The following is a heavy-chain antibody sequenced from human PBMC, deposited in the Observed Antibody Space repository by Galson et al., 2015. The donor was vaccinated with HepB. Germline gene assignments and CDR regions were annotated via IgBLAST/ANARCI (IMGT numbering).Heavy chain of an antibody. D-gene: IGHD3-10*01. V-gene: IGHV1-2*06. CDR2: INPNSGGT. J-gene: IGHJ5*02. CDR3: ARDRSRAYGSGSYSGVWFDA. CDR1: GYTFIGQY. Sequence: SVKVSCKASGYTFIGQYMHWVRQAPGQGLEWMGRINPNSGGTNYAKKFQGRVTMTRDTSISTAYLELSRLRYDDTAVYYCARDRSRAYGSGSYSGVWFDAWGRGPLVTVSS.